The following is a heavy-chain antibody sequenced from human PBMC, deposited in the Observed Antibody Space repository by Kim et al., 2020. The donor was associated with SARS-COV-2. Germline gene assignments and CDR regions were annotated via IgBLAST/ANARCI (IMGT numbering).Heavy chain of an antibody. CDR2: IYYSGST. CDR3: AWAHRTIFGVVEYMDV. V-gene: IGHV4-31*01. J-gene: IGHJ6*02. Sequence: SETLSLTCTVSGGSISSGGYYWIWIPQHPGKGLVWISYIYYSGSTYSNPSFESLITITVDTSKNQFSLKLSSVTAADTAVYYCAWAHRTIFGVVEYMDVWGQGTTVTVSS. D-gene: IGHD3-3*01. CDR1: GGSISSGGYY.